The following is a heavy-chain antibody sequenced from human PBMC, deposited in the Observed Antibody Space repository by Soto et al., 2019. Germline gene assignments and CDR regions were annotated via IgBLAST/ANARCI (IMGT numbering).Heavy chain of an antibody. V-gene: IGHV3-30*18. CDR3: AKGDYTVTGNYWYFDL. Sequence: QVQLVESGGGVVQPGRSLRLSCAASGFTFSSYGMHWVRQAPGKGLEWVAVISYDRSNKYYADSVKGRLTIARDNSKNTLDLQMNSLRAEDTAVYYCAKGDYTVTGNYWYFDLWGRGTLVTVSS. J-gene: IGHJ2*01. CDR1: GFTFSSYG. CDR2: ISYDRSNK. D-gene: IGHD4-17*01.